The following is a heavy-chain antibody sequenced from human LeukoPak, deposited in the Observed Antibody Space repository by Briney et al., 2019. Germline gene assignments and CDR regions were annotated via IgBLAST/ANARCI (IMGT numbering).Heavy chain of an antibody. CDR2: IFPGDSDT. J-gene: IGHJ4*02. Sequence: GESLQISCQGSGYSFTNYWIAWVRQLPGKGLEWMGIIFPGDSDTRYSPSFQGQVTISADKSISTAYLQWSSLKASDTAMYYCVRDPGSHHWGQGTLVTVSS. CDR3: VRDPGSHH. CDR1: GYSFTNYW. V-gene: IGHV5-51*01.